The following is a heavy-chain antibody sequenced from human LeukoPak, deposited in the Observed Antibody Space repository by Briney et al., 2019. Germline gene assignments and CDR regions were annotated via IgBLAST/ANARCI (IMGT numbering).Heavy chain of an antibody. CDR1: GGSISSGSYY. Sequence: SETLSLTCTVSGGSISSGSYYWGWVRQPPGKGLEWIGSISYSGTTYYNLSLKSRVTLSVDTSKNQFSQKLSSVTAADTALYYCARHLRGGSIWFDYWGQGTLVTVSS. CDR2: ISYSGTT. V-gene: IGHV4-39*01. D-gene: IGHD6-13*01. CDR3: ARHLRGGSIWFDY. J-gene: IGHJ4*02.